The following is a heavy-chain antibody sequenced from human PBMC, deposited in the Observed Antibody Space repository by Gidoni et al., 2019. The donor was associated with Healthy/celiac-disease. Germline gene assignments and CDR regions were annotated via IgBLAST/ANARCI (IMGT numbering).Heavy chain of an antibody. D-gene: IGHD1-26*01. CDR3: ARHLSETYYYYGMDV. V-gene: IGHV4-39*01. CDR1: GGSISSSSYY. Sequence: QLQLQESGPGLVKPSETLSLTCTVSGGSISSSSYYWCWIRQPPGKGLEWIGSIYYSGSTYYNPSLKSRVTISVDTSKNQFSLKLSSVTAADTAVYYCARHLSETYYYYGMDVWGQGTTVTVSS. CDR2: IYYSGST. J-gene: IGHJ6*02.